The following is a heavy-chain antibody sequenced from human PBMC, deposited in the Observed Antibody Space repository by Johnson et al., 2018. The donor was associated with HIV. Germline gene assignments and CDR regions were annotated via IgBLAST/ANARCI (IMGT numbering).Heavy chain of an antibody. CDR3: ARDVTKDAFDI. CDR1: GFTFSSYT. J-gene: IGHJ3*02. D-gene: IGHD4-17*01. CDR2: ISYDGSEK. V-gene: IGHV3-30*14. Sequence: QVQLVESGGGVVQPGRSLRLSCVASGFTFSSYTMHWVRQAPGKGLEWVAVISYDGSEKYYADSVKGRFTISRDSSKNTLYLQMNSLRAEDTAVYYCARDVTKDAFDIWGQGTMVTVSS.